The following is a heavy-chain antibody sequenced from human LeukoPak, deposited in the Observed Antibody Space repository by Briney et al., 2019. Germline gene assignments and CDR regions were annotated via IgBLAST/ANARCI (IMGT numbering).Heavy chain of an antibody. V-gene: IGHV1-2*02. CDR1: GYTFTSYY. CDR2: INPNSGGT. J-gene: IGHJ6*02. D-gene: IGHD2-2*01. Sequence: ASVKVSCKASGYTFTSYYMHWVRQAPGQGLEWMGWINPNSGGTNYAQKFQGRVTMTRDTSISTAYMELSRLRSDDTAVYYCARDGQVPAAYYYYYYGMDVWGQGTTVTVSS. CDR3: ARDGQVPAAYYYYYYGMDV.